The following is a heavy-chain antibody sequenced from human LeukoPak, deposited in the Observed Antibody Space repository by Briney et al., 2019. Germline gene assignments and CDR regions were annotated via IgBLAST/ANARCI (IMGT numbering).Heavy chain of an antibody. J-gene: IGHJ6*02. CDR2: ISASGGST. D-gene: IGHD6-19*01. CDR3: AIRPIAVADIYYYYYGMDV. CDR1: GFTFSSSA. V-gene: IGHV3-23*01. Sequence: GGSLRLSCAASGFTFSSSAMSWVRQVPGKGLEWVSGISASGGSTSYADSVRGRFTISRDNSKNTLYLQMNSLRAEDTAVYYCAIRPIAVADIYYYYYGMDVWGQGTTVTVSS.